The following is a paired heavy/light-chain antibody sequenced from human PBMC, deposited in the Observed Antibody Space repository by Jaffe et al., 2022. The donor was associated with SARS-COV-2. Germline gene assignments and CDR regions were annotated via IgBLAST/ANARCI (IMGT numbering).Heavy chain of an antibody. CDR2: IRSKVTGYAT. Sequence: EVQLVESGGGLVQPGGSLKLSCAASGFSFSDSTIHWVRQASGRGLEWVGRIRSKVTGYATVYRGSVEGRFTISRDDSAKTAYLQMNSLKSEDTAVYYCRILHCSGGRCYFHYWGQGTLVTVTS. D-gene: IGHD2-15*01. CDR1: GFSFSDST. J-gene: IGHJ4*02. V-gene: IGHV3-73*01. CDR3: RILHCSGGRCYFHY.
Light chain of an antibody. CDR3: MQGLQTPLT. J-gene: IGKJ3*01. Sequence: DIVMTQSPLSLPVTPGEPASISCRSSQSLLHSDGYNYLDWYLQKPGQSPQVLIYLGSNRASGVPDRFSGSGSGTDFTLKISRVEAEDVGVYYCMQGLQTPLTFGPGTKVDIK. CDR1: QSLLHSDGYNY. V-gene: IGKV2-28*01. CDR2: LGS.